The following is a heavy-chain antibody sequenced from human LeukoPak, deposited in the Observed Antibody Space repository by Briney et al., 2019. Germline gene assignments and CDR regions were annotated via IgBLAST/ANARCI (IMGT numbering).Heavy chain of an antibody. J-gene: IGHJ4*02. CDR2: IYSGGST. CDR1: GFTFSSYA. V-gene: IGHV3-53*01. Sequence: GSLRLSCAASGFTFSSYAMNWVRQAPGEGLEWVSVIYSGGSTYYADSVKGRFTISRDNSKNTLYLQMNSLRAEDTAVYYCARGNYDILTGERYWGQGTLVTVSS. D-gene: IGHD3-9*01. CDR3: ARGNYDILTGERY.